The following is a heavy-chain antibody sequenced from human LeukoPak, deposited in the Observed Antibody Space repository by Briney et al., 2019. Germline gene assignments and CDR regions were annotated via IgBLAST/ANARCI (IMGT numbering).Heavy chain of an antibody. J-gene: IGHJ5*02. CDR2: IYSGGST. CDR3: ARSSGTDSGWWYWFDP. Sequence: GGSLRLSCAASGLTFSSNYMSWVRQAPGKGLEWVSVIYSGGSTYYADSVKGRFTISRDNSKNTLYLKMNSLRAEDTAVYYCARSSGTDSGWWYWFDPWGQGTLVTVSS. CDR1: GLTFSSNY. V-gene: IGHV3-66*01. D-gene: IGHD6-19*01.